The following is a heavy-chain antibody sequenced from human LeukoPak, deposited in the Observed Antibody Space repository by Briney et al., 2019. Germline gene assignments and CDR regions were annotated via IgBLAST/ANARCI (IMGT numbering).Heavy chain of an antibody. CDR3: ARDSLRYCSGGSCYPYNWFDP. Sequence: PSETLSLTCTVSGYSISSGYYWGWIRQPPGKGLEWIGSIYHSGSTYYNPSLKSRVTISVDTSKNQFSLKLSSVTAADTAVYYCARDSLRYCSGGSCYPYNWFDPWGQGTLVTVSS. D-gene: IGHD2-15*01. CDR2: IYHSGST. CDR1: GYSISSGYY. V-gene: IGHV4-38-2*02. J-gene: IGHJ5*02.